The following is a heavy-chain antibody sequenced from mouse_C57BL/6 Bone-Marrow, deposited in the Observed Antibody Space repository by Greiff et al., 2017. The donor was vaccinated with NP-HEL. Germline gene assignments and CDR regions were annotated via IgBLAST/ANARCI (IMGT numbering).Heavy chain of an antibody. CDR3: TTLLRRGDY. J-gene: IGHJ4*01. D-gene: IGHD1-1*01. Sequence: EVKLQQSGAELVRPGASVKLSCTASGFNIKDDYMHWVKQRPEQGLEWIGWIDPENGDTEYASKFQGKATITADTSSNTAYLQLSSLTSEDTAVYYCTTLLRRGDYWGQGTSVTVSS. CDR1: GFNIKDDY. V-gene: IGHV14-4*01. CDR2: IDPENGDT.